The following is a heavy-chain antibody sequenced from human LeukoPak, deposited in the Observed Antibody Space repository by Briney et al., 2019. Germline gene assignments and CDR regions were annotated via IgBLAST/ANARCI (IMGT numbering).Heavy chain of an antibody. CDR1: GFTFSSYA. CDR2: ISSNGGNT. J-gene: IGHJ5*02. CDR3: AREVSHSSSHWFDP. D-gene: IGHD6-6*01. Sequence: QSGGSLRLSCAASGFTFSSYAMHWFRQAPGRGLEYVSAISSNGGNTYYANSVKGRFTVSRDNSKHTLYLQMGSLRAEDMAVYYCAREVSHSSSHWFDPWGQGTLVTVSS. V-gene: IGHV3-64*01.